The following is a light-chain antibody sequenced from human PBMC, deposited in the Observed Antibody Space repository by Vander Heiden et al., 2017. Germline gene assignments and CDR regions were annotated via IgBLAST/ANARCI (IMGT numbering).Light chain of an antibody. V-gene: IGKV1-27*01. J-gene: IGKJ2*01. CDR2: GAS. CDR3: QRYNSAPRA. Sequence: GDRVTITCRASQGISTFLAWFQQKPGTAPKLLIYGASTLESGVPSRFSGSGSGTDFTLTISSLQPEDVAKYYCQRYNSAPRAFGQGTTLEIK. CDR1: QGISTF.